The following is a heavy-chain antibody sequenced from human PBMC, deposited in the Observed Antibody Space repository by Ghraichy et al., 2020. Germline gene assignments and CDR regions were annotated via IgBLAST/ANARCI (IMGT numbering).Heavy chain of an antibody. J-gene: IGHJ6*02. D-gene: IGHD2-2*02. CDR2: IIPIFGTA. CDR1: GGTFSSYA. V-gene: IGHV1-69*13. CDR3: AKSRDIVVVPAAIIKLSLKTYYYGMDV. Sequence: SVKVSCKASGGTFSSYAISWVRQAPGQGLEWMGGIIPIFGTANYAQKFQGRVTITADESTSTAYMELSSLRSEDTAVYYCAKSRDIVVVPAAIIKLSLKTYYYGMDVWGQGTTVTVSS.